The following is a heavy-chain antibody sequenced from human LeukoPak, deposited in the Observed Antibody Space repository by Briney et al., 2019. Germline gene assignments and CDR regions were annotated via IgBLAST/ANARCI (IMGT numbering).Heavy chain of an antibody. CDR2: ISGSGGST. J-gene: IGHJ5*02. V-gene: IGHV3-23*01. CDR1: GFTFSSYA. CDR3: ANLFPHRLRYSDWDWFDP. D-gene: IGHD3-9*01. Sequence: GGSLRLSCAASGFTFSSYAMSWVRQAPGKGLEWVSAISGSGGSTYYADSVKGRFTISRDNSKNTLYLQMNSLRAEDTAVYYCANLFPHRLRYSDWDWFDPWGQGTLVTVSS.